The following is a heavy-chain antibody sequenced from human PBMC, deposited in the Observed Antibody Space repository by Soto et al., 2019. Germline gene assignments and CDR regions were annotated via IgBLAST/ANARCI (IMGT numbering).Heavy chain of an antibody. J-gene: IGHJ4*02. CDR3: ARGDSQAHFDY. CDR1: GYTFINYG. CDR2: INGYNGNT. V-gene: IGHV1-18*01. D-gene: IGHD3-3*01. Sequence: QVQLVQSGAEMRKPGASVKVSCKTSGYTFINYGISWVRQAPGQGLAWMGWINGYNGNTNYAQNFQGRVAMTTDTSRRKVYRKWRTLGSADRAVYYCARGDSQAHFDYWGRGTLATFPS.